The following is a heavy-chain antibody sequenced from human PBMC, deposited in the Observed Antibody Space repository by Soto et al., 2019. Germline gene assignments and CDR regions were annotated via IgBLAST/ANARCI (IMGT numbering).Heavy chain of an antibody. J-gene: IGHJ4*02. CDR2: VYYRGRS. Sequence: KPSETLSLTCTASGGSVSNSNYYWGWIRQSPGKGLEWIGSVYYRGRSYSKSSVKSRVTISVDTSKNQFSLNLNSVTASDTAVYYCVSQRTSVLTQAYFDYWGPGALVTVSS. D-gene: IGHD2-8*01. V-gene: IGHV4-39*01. CDR3: VSQRTSVLTQAYFDY. CDR1: GGSVSNSNYY.